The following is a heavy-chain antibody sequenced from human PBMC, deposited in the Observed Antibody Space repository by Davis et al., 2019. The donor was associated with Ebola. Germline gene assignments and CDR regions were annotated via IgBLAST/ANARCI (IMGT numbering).Heavy chain of an antibody. CDR3: ARVLGNGDQLLDY. V-gene: IGHV4-61*01. D-gene: IGHD4-17*01. Sequence: SETLSLTCTVSGGSVSSGTNYWSWIRQPPGKGLEWIGYIYHSGSTIYNPSLKSRVTISMDTSKNQFSLKLSSVTAADTALYYCARVLGNGDQLLDYWGQGTLVTVSS. CDR2: IYHSGST. J-gene: IGHJ4*02. CDR1: GGSVSSGTNY.